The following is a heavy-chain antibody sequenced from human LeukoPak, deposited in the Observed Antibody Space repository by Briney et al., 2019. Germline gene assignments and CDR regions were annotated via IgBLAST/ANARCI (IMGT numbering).Heavy chain of an antibody. CDR2: IYYSGST. D-gene: IGHD2-15*01. Sequence: SETLSLTCTVSGGSISSSSYYWGWIRQPPGKGLEWIGSIYYSGSTYYNPSLKSRVTISVDTSKNQFSLKLSSVTAADTAVYYCATSYCSGGTCYPQYFQHWGQGTLVTVSS. J-gene: IGHJ1*01. V-gene: IGHV4-39*01. CDR3: ATSYCSGGTCYPQYFQH. CDR1: GGSISSSSYY.